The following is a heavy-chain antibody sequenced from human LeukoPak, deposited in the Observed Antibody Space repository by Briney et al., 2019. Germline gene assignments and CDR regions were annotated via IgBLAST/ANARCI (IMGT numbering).Heavy chain of an antibody. J-gene: IGHJ4*02. CDR1: GFTFSSYG. Sequence: GGSLRLSCAASGFTFSSYGMTWVRQAPGKGLEWVSYISSSSSTIYYADSVKGRFTISRDNAKNSLYLQLNSLRAEDTAVYYCANFFPYYYDSSGYPDSPVDYWGQGTLVTVSS. V-gene: IGHV3-48*01. CDR3: ANFFPYYYDSSGYPDSPVDY. D-gene: IGHD3-22*01. CDR2: ISSSSSTI.